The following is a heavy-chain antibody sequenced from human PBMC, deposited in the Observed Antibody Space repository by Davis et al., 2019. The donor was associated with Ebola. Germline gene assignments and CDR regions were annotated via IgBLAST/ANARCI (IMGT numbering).Heavy chain of an antibody. CDR1: GFTFSSYA. D-gene: IGHD7-27*01. CDR2: ISYDGSNK. V-gene: IGHV3-30-3*01. J-gene: IGHJ5*02. Sequence: GESLKISCAASGFTFSSYAMHWVRQAPGKGLEWVAVISYDGSNKYYADSVKGRFTISRDNSKNTLYLQMNSLRAEDTAVYYCARDKALGQRGGWFDPWGQGTLVSVSS. CDR3: ARDKALGQRGGWFDP.